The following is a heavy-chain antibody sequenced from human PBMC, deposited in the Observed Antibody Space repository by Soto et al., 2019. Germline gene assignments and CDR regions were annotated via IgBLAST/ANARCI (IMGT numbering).Heavy chain of an antibody. V-gene: IGHV1-8*01. CDR1: GYTFANYD. CDR3: ARGIRLAPTRTTTYYFDY. D-gene: IGHD1-1*01. Sequence: QVQLVQSGAEVKKPGASVKVSCRASGYTFANYDINWVRQATGQGLEWMGWVNPNTGNTGYAQKFQGRVTMTRNTSVSTAYMELSSLRSEDTAVYYCARGIRLAPTRTTTYYFDYWGQGALVTVSS. J-gene: IGHJ4*02. CDR2: VNPNTGNT.